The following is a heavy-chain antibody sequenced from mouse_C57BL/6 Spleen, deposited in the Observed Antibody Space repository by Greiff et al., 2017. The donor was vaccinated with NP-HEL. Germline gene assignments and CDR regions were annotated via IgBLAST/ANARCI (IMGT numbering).Heavy chain of an antibody. Sequence: VQLQQSGPVLVKPGASVKMSCKASGYTFTDYYMNWVKQSHGKSLEWIGVINPYNGGTSYNQKFKGKATLTVDKSSSTAYMELNSLTSEDSAVYYCARRFITTVVATYDLDYWGQGTTLTVSS. CDR3: ARRFITTVVATYDLDY. CDR2: INPYNGGT. CDR1: GYTFTDYY. D-gene: IGHD1-1*01. V-gene: IGHV1-19*01. J-gene: IGHJ2*01.